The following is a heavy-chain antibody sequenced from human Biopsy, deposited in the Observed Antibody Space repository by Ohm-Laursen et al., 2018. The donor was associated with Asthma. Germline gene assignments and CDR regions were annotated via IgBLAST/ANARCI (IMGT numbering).Heavy chain of an antibody. CDR2: ISGSGGRT. J-gene: IGHJ4*02. Sequence: SLRLSCSASGFTFSTYAMSWARQAPGKGLEWVSSISGSGGRTYYADSVKGRFTVSRDNSMNTLYLQMSSLRAEDTAVYYCAHDREVTTSSGWYRWGQGTLVTVSS. V-gene: IGHV3-23*01. CDR1: GFTFSTYA. CDR3: AHDREVTTSSGWYR. D-gene: IGHD6-19*01.